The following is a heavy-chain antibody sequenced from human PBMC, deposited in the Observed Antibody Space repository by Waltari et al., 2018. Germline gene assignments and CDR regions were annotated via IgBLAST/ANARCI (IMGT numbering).Heavy chain of an antibody. CDR1: GYSISSGYS. D-gene: IGHD1-26*01. CDR2: IYHSGST. Sequence: QVQLQESGPGLVKPSETLSLTCAVSGYSISSGYSWGWIRQPPGKGLEWVGSIYHSGSTYYTPSLKIRVTISVDPSKNQFSLKLSSVTAADTAVYYFAGHSVGSGSYNWFDPWGQGTLVTVSS. CDR3: AGHSVGSGSYNWFDP. J-gene: IGHJ5*02. V-gene: IGHV4-38-2*01.